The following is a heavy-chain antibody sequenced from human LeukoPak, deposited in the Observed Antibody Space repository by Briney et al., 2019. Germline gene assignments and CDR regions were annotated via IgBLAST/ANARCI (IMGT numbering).Heavy chain of an antibody. Sequence: PSETLSLTCAVSGYSISSGYYWGWIRQPPGKGLEWIGSIYHSGSTYYNPSLKSRVTISVDTSKNQFSLKLSSVTAADTAVYYCARRCSSTSCYGALDIWGQGTMVTVSS. CDR2: IYHSGST. J-gene: IGHJ3*02. D-gene: IGHD2-2*01. CDR1: GYSISSGYY. V-gene: IGHV4-38-2*01. CDR3: ARRCSSTSCYGALDI.